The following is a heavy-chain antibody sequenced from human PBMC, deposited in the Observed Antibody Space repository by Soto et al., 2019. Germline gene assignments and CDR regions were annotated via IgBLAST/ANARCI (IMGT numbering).Heavy chain of an antibody. CDR1: GFTFSSYA. V-gene: IGHV3-30-3*01. J-gene: IGHJ4*02. CDR2: ISYDGSNK. CDR3: ARDGPQLWYQHLKYYFDY. D-gene: IGHD5-18*01. Sequence: QVQLVESGGGVVQPGRSLRLSCAASGFTFSSYAMHWVRQAPGKGLEWVAVISYDGSNKYYADSVKGRFTISRDNSKNTLYLQMNSLRAEDTAVYYCARDGPQLWYQHLKYYFDYWGQGTLVTVSS.